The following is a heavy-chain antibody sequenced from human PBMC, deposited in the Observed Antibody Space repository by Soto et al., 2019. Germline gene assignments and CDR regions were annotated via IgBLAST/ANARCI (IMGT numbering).Heavy chain of an antibody. CDR1: GGTFSNYP. CDR3: ARGNHRWLQLWYFDL. CDR2: IIPIFGTV. J-gene: IGHJ2*01. D-gene: IGHD5-12*01. V-gene: IGHV1-69*12. Sequence: QVQLVQSGAEVKKPGSSVKVSCKASGGTFSNYPISWVRQAPGQGLEWMGGIIPIFGTVNYAKKVQGRVTITADESTSTAYMELSSLRSEDTAVYYCARGNHRWLQLWYFDLWGRGTLVTVSS.